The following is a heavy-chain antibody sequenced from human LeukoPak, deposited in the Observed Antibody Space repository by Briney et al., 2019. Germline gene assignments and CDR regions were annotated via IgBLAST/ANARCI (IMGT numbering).Heavy chain of an antibody. CDR2: ISAYNGNT. CDR3: AREFGRCSGGSCYYYYYMDV. J-gene: IGHJ6*03. D-gene: IGHD2-15*01. V-gene: IGHV1-18*01. CDR1: GYTFTSYG. Sequence: VASVEVSCKASGYTFTSYGISWVRQAPGQGLEWMGWISAYNGNTNYAQKLQGRVTMTTDTSTSTAYMELRSLRSDDTAVYYCAREFGRCSGGSCYYYYYMDVWGKGTTVTVSS.